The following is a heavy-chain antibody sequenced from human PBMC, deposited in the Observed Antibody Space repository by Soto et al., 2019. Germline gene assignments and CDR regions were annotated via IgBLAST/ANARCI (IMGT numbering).Heavy chain of an antibody. Sequence: QITLKESGPTLVKPTQTLTLTCTFSGFSLSTSGVGVGWIRQPPGKALEWLALIYWDDDKRYSPSLKSRLTSTTDTSKNQVVLTMTNMDPVDTATYYCAHRPYGDYPIDYWGQGTLVTVSS. CDR1: GFSLSTSGVG. V-gene: IGHV2-5*02. CDR2: IYWDDDK. D-gene: IGHD4-17*01. CDR3: AHRPYGDYPIDY. J-gene: IGHJ4*02.